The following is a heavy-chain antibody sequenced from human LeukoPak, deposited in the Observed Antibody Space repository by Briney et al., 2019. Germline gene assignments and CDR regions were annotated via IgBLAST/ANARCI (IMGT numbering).Heavy chain of an antibody. D-gene: IGHD2/OR15-2a*01. Sequence: SETLSLTCTVYGRSISNEYWGSIRQPPGKGLEWIGYIYNSGSTNYHTSLERRVTMSIETSKNQCSLKLSSVTEADTAVYHGARGRLWDAFDLWGEGTMVTVSS. CDR3: ARGRLWDAFDL. CDR2: IYNSGST. V-gene: IGHV4-59*01. CDR1: GRSISNEY. J-gene: IGHJ3*01.